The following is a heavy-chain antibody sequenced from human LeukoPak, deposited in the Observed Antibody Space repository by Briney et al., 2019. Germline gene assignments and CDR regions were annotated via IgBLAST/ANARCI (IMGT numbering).Heavy chain of an antibody. CDR1: GGSISSSSYY. CDR3: ARGPRPRITIFGVVIPHAHYYYYGMDV. V-gene: IGHV4-39*01. D-gene: IGHD3-3*01. CDR2: IYYSGST. J-gene: IGHJ6*02. Sequence: PSETLSLTCTVSGGSISSSSYYWGWIRQPPGKGLEWIGSIYYSGSTYYNPSLKSRVTISVDTSKNQFSLKLSSVTAADTAVYYCARGPRPRITIFGVVIPHAHYYYYGMDVWGQGTTVTVSS.